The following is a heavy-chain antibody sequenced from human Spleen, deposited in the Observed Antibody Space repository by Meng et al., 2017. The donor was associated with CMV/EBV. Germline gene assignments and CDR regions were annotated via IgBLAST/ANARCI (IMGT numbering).Heavy chain of an antibody. CDR3: ARDRTQLWPRGPLDY. J-gene: IGHJ4*02. V-gene: IGHV1-2*02. Sequence: VRVVRAGAEVMTPGASVKVSCKASGYTFTGYYMHWVRQAPGQGLEWMGWINPNSGGTNYAQKFQGRVTMTRDTSISTAYMELSRLRSDDTAVYYCARDRTQLWPRGPLDYWGQGTLVTVSS. CDR1: GYTFTGYY. D-gene: IGHD5-18*01. CDR2: INPNSGGT.